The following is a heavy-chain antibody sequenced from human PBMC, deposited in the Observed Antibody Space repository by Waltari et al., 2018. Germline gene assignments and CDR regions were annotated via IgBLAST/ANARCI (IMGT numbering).Heavy chain of an antibody. V-gene: IGHV1-8*03. D-gene: IGHD2-2*01. CDR1: GYTFTSYD. CDR3: ARTCSGTSCSDFDY. Sequence: QVHLVQSGAEVKKPGASVKVSCRASGYTFTSYDINWVRQAPGQGLEWMGWMNPNNGNTDYAQKFQGRVTFTRSTSISTAYMELSNVKSEDTAVYYCARTCSGTSCSDFDYWGQGTLVTVSS. CDR2: MNPNNGNT. J-gene: IGHJ4*02.